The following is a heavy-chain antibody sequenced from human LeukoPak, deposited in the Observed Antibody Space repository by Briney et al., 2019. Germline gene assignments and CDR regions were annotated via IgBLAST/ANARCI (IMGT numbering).Heavy chain of an antibody. CDR2: IRYDGSNS. Sequence: GGSLRLSCAASGFTFSSYGMHWVRQAPGKGLEWVAVIRYDGSNSYYAEFVKGRFTISRDNSKNTLYLQMNSLRAEDTAVYYCAKKMSTVTTYFDYWGQGTLVTVSS. CDR3: AKKMSTVTTYFDY. V-gene: IGHV3-30*02. CDR1: GFTFSSYG. J-gene: IGHJ4*02. D-gene: IGHD4-11*01.